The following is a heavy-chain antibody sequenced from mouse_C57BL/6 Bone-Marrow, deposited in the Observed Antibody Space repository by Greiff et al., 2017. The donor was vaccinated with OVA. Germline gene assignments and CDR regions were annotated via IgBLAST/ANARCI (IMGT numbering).Heavy chain of an antibody. J-gene: IGHJ3*01. V-gene: IGHV3-6*01. CDR1: GYSITSGYY. Sequence: EVKLVESGPGLVKPSQSLSLTCSVTGYSITSGYYWNWIRQFPGNKLEWMGYISYDGSNNYNPSLKNRISITRDTSKNQFFLKLNSVTTEDTATYYCARDTGNYVAYWGQGTLVTVSA. CDR2: ISYDGSN. CDR3: ARDTGNYVAY. D-gene: IGHD2-1*01.